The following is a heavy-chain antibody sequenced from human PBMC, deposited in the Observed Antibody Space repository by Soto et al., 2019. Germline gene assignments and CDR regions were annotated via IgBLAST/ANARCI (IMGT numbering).Heavy chain of an antibody. D-gene: IGHD3-10*01. V-gene: IGHV3-23*01. Sequence: GGSLRLSCAASGFTFSSYAMSWVRQAPGKGLEWVSAISGSGGSTYYADSVKGRFTISRDNSKNTLYLQMNSLRAEDTAVYYCAKDLGSWGDYYGSGSYPPPSSNWCQGTLVTASS. J-gene: IGHJ4*02. CDR1: GFTFSSYA. CDR2: ISGSGGST. CDR3: AKDLGSWGDYYGSGSYPPPSSN.